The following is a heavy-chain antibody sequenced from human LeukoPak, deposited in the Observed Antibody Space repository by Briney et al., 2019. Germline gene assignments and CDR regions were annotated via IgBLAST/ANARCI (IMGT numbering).Heavy chain of an antibody. Sequence: SETVSLIRTVSGYSISRGYYWGWIPQPPGKGLEGIGSIYHGGKTFYNPSLKSRVTISVDTSKNQFSLKLTSVTAADTAVYYCARFRSPSLISYFDYWGRGTLVTVSS. CDR2: IYHGGKT. V-gene: IGHV4-38-2*02. CDR3: ARFRSPSLISYFDY. D-gene: IGHD3-3*01. CDR1: GYSISRGYY. J-gene: IGHJ4*02.